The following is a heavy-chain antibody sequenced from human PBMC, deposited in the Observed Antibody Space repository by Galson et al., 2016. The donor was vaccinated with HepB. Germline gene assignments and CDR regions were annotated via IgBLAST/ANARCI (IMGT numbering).Heavy chain of an antibody. CDR1: GFTFSSYW. D-gene: IGHD3-10*01. CDR2: IKQDGSET. CDR3: AFAVRGSPTPANY. J-gene: IGHJ4*02. V-gene: IGHV3-7*01. Sequence: SLRLSCAASGFTFSSYWMRWVRQVPGKGLESVANIKQDGSETYYVDSVKGRFTISRDNAKNLLFLQMNSLRAEDTALYYCAFAVRGSPTPANYWGQGTLVTVSS.